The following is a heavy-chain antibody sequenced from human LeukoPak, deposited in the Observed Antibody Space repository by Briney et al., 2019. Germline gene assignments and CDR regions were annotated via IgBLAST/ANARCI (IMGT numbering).Heavy chain of an antibody. D-gene: IGHD6-19*01. CDR1: GDSITSHSW. CDR2: VHHGGAS. V-gene: IGHV4-4*02. CDR3: ASHVTVLGTRGFDF. Sequence: SGTLSLTCAVSGDSITSHSWWRWVRQPPGKGLEWIGEVHHGGASNYDPSLESRVTISVDKSKNRFSLNLRSVTAADTATYYCASHVTVLGTRGFDFWGQGTLVTVSS. J-gene: IGHJ4*02.